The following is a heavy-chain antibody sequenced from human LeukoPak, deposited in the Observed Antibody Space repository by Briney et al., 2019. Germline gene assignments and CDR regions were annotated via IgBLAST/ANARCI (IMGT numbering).Heavy chain of an antibody. CDR3: AREVGYCSSTSCYYDY. CDR1: VYPFSNYD. V-gene: IGHV7-4-1*02. CDR2: INTNTGNP. D-gene: IGHD2-2*01. Sequence: ASVKVSCKASVYPFSNYDINWVRQDPGQGLEWMGRINTNTGNPTYAQGFTGRFVFSLDTSVSTAYLQISSLKAEDTAVYYCAREVGYCSSTSCYYDYWGQGTLVTVSS. J-gene: IGHJ4*02.